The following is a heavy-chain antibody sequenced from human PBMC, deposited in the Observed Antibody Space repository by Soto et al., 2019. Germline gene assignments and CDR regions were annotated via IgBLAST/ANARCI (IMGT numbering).Heavy chain of an antibody. CDR3: ARDLGYCRSGTCYREWFDP. V-gene: IGHV1-18*01. CDR2: VRGDNGHT. CDR1: GYTFTTHG. D-gene: IGHD2-15*01. J-gene: IGHJ5*02. Sequence: QVQLVQSGAEVKKPGASVKVSCKASGYTFTTHGISWVRQVPGQGLEWMGWVRGDNGHTNYAQSLQGRFTMTTDTSSNTAYMELRSLISDDTSVYYCARDLGYCRSGTCYREWFDPWGQGTLVTVSS.